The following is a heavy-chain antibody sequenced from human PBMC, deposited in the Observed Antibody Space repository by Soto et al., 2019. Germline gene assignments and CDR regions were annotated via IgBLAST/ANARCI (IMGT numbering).Heavy chain of an antibody. D-gene: IGHD2-15*01. CDR3: AINIRYCSGGSCYRNYYYYYFMDV. J-gene: IGHJ6*03. Sequence: SETLSLTCAVYGRSFSGYYWSWIRQPPGKGLEWIGSIYYSGSTYYNPSLKSRVTISVDTSKNQFSLKLSSVTAADTAVYYCAINIRYCSGGSCYRNYYYYYFMDVWGKGTTVTVSS. CDR2: IYYSGST. V-gene: IGHV4-34*01. CDR1: GRSFSGYY.